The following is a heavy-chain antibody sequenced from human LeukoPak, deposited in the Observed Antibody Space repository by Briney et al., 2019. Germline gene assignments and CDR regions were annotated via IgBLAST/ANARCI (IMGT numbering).Heavy chain of an antibody. D-gene: IGHD6-13*01. CDR1: GFTFSSYW. CDR2: IKQDGSEK. J-gene: IGHJ4*02. CDR3: ARDTPSIAAVPHFDY. Sequence: PGGSLRLSCAASGFTFSSYWMSWVRQAPGKGLEWVANIKQDGSEKYYVDSVKGRFTISRDNAKNSLYLQMNSLRAEDTAVYYCARDTPSIAAVPHFDYWGQGTLVTVSS. V-gene: IGHV3-7*01.